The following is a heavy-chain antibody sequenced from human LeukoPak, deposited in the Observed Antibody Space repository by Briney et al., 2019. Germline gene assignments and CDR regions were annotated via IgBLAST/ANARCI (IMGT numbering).Heavy chain of an antibody. CDR3: ARDLAGGWPGQVYNYYYYYGMDV. V-gene: IGHV1-2*02. Sequence: ASVTVSCKASGYTFTGYYMHWVRQAPGQGLEWMGWINPNSGGTNYARKFQGRVTMTRDTSISTAYMELSRLRSDDTAVYYCARDLAGGWPGQVYNYYYYYGMDVWGQGTTVTVSS. D-gene: IGHD6-19*01. J-gene: IGHJ6*02. CDR2: INPNSGGT. CDR1: GYTFTGYY.